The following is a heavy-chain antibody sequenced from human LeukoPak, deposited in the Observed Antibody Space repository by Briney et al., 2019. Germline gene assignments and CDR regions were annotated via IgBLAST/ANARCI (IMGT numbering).Heavy chain of an antibody. CDR3: AVVGSGSYTMVYYYYGMDV. CDR1: GYTFTSYY. V-gene: IGHV1-69*13. Sequence: ASVKVSCKASGYTFTSYYMHWVRQAPGQGLEWMGGIIPIFGTANYAQKFQGRVTITADESTSTAYMELSSLRSEDTAVYYCAVVGSGSYTMVYYYYGMDVWGQGTTVTVSS. D-gene: IGHD3-10*01. J-gene: IGHJ6*02. CDR2: IIPIFGTA.